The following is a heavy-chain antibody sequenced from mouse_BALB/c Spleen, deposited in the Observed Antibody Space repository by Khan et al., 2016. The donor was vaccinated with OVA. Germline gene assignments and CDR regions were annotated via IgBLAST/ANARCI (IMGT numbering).Heavy chain of an antibody. Sequence: QIQLVQSGAELARPWASVKMSCKASGYTFTTYTIHWVKQRPGQGLEWIGYIIPSTDYTTYNQKFKDKATLTADKSSSTAYMQLSSLTSDDSAVYYCAKGGAYYRSDGWFAYWGQGTLVTVSA. V-gene: IGHV1-4*01. CDR3: AKGGAYYRSDGWFAY. CDR2: IIPSTDYT. CDR1: GYTFTTYT. D-gene: IGHD2-14*01. J-gene: IGHJ3*01.